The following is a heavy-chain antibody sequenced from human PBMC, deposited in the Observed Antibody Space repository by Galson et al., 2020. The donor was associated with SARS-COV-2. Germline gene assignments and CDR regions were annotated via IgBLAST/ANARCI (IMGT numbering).Heavy chain of an antibody. V-gene: IGHV3-48*03. CDR2: ISSSGSTI. CDR1: GFTFSSYE. Sequence: GESLKISCAASGFTFSSYEMNWVRQAPGKGLEWVSYISSSGSTIYYADSVKGRFTISRDNAKNSLYLQMNSLRAEDTAVYYCARSYPKLIAAAGYFDYWGQGTLVTVSS. CDR3: ARSYPKLIAAAGYFDY. D-gene: IGHD6-13*01. J-gene: IGHJ4*02.